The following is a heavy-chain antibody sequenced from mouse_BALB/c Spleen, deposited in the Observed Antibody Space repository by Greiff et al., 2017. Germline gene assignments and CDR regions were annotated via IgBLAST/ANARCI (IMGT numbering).Heavy chain of an antibody. J-gene: IGHJ4*01. CDR2: ISSGGSYT. CDR3: ARQIYYDYDDGDYYAMDY. CDR1: GFTFSSYA. D-gene: IGHD2-4*01. Sequence: EVNLVESGGGLVKPGGSLKLSCAASGFTFSSYAMSWVRQTPEKRLEWVATISSGGSYTYYPDSVKGRFTISRDNAKNTLYLQMSSLRSEDTAMYYCARQIYYDYDDGDYYAMDYWGQGTSVTVSS. V-gene: IGHV5-9-3*01.